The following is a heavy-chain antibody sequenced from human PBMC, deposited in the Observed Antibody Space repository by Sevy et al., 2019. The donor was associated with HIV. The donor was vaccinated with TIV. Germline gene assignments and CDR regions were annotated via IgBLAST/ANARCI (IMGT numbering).Heavy chain of an antibody. CDR1: GYGFTSYG. CDR2: ISAYNGNT. V-gene: IGHV1-18*01. CDR3: AFTKGVFGVVMTSFFFDY. D-gene: IGHD3-3*01. J-gene: IGHJ4*02. Sequence: ASVKVSCQASGYGFTSYGITWVRQAPGQGLEWMGWISAYNGNTNYAREFQGRLTMTTDTSTSTVYMDLRSLRSDDTAVYYCAFTKGVFGVVMTSFFFDYWGQGTPVTVSS.